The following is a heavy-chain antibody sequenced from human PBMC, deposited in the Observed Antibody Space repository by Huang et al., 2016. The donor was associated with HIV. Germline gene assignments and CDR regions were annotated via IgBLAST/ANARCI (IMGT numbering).Heavy chain of an antibody. Sequence: QVQLVQSGAEVKKPGASVKVSCKVSGYTLTELSIHWVRQAPGKGLEWRGGLAHENGETNYAQNFQGRVTMTEDTSTDTAYMELNSLRSEDTAVYYCATGFDTYYDIWGQGTMVIASS. CDR1: GYTLTELS. D-gene: IGHD2-21*01. CDR2: LAHENGET. CDR3: ATGFDTYYDI. V-gene: IGHV1-24*01. J-gene: IGHJ3*02.